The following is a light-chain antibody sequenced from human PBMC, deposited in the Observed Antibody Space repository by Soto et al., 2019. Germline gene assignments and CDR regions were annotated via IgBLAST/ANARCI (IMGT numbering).Light chain of an antibody. Sequence: EIVMTQSPATLSVSPGERATLSCRTSQSVSSNLAWYQQKPGQAPRLLIYGASTRATGIPARFSGSGSGTEFTLTISSLQSEDSAIYCCQQSDTFGQGTKVEIK. CDR1: QSVSSN. CDR3: QQSDT. J-gene: IGKJ1*01. V-gene: IGKV3-15*01. CDR2: GAS.